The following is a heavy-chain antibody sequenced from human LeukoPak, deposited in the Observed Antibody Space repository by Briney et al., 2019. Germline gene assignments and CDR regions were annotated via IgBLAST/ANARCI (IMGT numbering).Heavy chain of an antibody. V-gene: IGHV1-3*01. Sequence: ASVKVSCKASGYTFTSYGIHWVRQAPGQRLEWMGWINAGNGNTKYPQKFQGRVTITRDTSASTAYMELSSLRSEDTAVYYCAREELPQSSGWLFYYNYGMDVWGQGTTVTVSS. CDR3: AREELPQSSGWLFYYNYGMDV. CDR2: INAGNGNT. CDR1: GYTFTSYG. J-gene: IGHJ6*02. D-gene: IGHD6-19*01.